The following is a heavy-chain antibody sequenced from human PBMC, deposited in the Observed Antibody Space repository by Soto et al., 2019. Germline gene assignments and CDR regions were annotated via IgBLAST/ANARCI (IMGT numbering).Heavy chain of an antibody. D-gene: IGHD3-10*01. CDR3: AKGITVGRSDLTYYYSLDV. V-gene: IGHV3-30*18. Sequence: SLRLSCAACGFTFSSYSIHGGREAPGRGLERVAVISYDGSNKYYAESVKGRFTISRDNSKNTLYLQMNSLRAEDTAVYYSAKGITVGRSDLTYYYSLDVWGQGTTVTVSS. CDR1: GFTFSSYS. CDR2: ISYDGSNK. J-gene: IGHJ6*02.